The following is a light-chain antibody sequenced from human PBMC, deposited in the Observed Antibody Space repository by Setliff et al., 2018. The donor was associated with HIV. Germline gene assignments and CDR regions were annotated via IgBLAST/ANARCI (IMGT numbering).Light chain of an antibody. V-gene: IGLV2-14*03. CDR2: DVN. Sequence: QSALTQPASVSGSPGQSITISCTGSSSDVGGYNYVSWYQQHPGKAPKLMISDVNKRPSGVSNRFSGSKSDNTASLTISGLQAEDEADYYCSSYTTNSTLVFGGGTKVTVL. CDR1: SSDVGGYNY. CDR3: SSYTTNSTLV. J-gene: IGLJ2*01.